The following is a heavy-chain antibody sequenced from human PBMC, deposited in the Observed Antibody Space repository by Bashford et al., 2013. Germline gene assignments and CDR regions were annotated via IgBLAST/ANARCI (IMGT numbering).Heavy chain of an antibody. Sequence: VRQALDKTLSGWMDHLPTVCXKYAEMFQGRVTMTRDTSISTAYMELSSLRSDDTAVYFCARDGPVVGVWNAFDVWGQGTVVTVSS. CDR2: HLPTVCX. J-gene: IGHJ3*01. V-gene: IGHV1-2*02. CDR3: ARDGPVVGVWNAFDV. D-gene: IGHD1-26*01.